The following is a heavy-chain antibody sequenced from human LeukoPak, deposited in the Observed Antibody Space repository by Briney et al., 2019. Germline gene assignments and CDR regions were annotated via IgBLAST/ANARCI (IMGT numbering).Heavy chain of an antibody. CDR2: ISSSGSTI. CDR1: GFTFSSYE. CDR3: ARDFEGDRLGGIFDI. D-gene: IGHD1-26*01. V-gene: IGHV3-48*03. J-gene: IGHJ3*02. Sequence: GGSLRLSCAASGFTFSSYEMNWVRQAPGKGLEWVSYISSSGSTIYYADSVKGRFTISRDNAKNSLYLQMNSLRAEDTAVYYCARDFEGDRLGGIFDIWGQGTMVTVSS.